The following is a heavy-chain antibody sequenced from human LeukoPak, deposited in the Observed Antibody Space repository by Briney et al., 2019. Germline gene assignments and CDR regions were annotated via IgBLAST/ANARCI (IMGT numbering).Heavy chain of an antibody. CDR3: ARLGDWGDLDY. CDR2: IHPGDSDT. CDR1: GYNFTNSW. Sequence: GESLKVSCKVSGYNFTNSWVAWVRQMPGKGLEWMGNIHPGDSDTTYSPSFQGQVTISADKSLTTASLQWSNLKASDTAIYYCARLGDWGDLDYWGQGTLVTVSS. V-gene: IGHV5-51*01. D-gene: IGHD3/OR15-3a*01. J-gene: IGHJ4*02.